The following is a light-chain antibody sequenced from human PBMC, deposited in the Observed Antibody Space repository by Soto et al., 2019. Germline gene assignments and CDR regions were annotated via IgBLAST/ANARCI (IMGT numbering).Light chain of an antibody. Sequence: EIVLTQSPSTLSLSPGESATLSCRATRSVSSYLAWYQQKPGQAPRLLIYGASSRATGIPDRFSGSGSGTEFTLTISSLQSEDFAIYYCQQRISWPPYTFGQGTKVDIK. CDR3: QQRISWPPYT. V-gene: IGKV3-11*01. J-gene: IGKJ2*01. CDR2: GAS. CDR1: RSVSSY.